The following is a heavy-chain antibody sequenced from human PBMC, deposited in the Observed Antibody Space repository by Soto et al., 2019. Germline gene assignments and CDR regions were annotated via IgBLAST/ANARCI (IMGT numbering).Heavy chain of an antibody. CDR1: GGTFSSYA. V-gene: IGHV1-69*01. D-gene: IGHD2-2*01. J-gene: IGHJ5*02. Sequence: QVQLVQSGAEVKKPGSSVKVSCKASGGTFSSYAISWVRQAPGQGLEWMGGIIPIFGTANYAQKFQGRVTITADESTSTAYMELSSLRSEDTAVYYCASQDCSSTSCYYNWFDPWGQGTLVTVSS. CDR3: ASQDCSSTSCYYNWFDP. CDR2: IIPIFGTA.